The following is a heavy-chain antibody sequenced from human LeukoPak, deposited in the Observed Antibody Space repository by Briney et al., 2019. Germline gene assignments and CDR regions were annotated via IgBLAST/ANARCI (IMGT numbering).Heavy chain of an antibody. CDR3: VKDPCGGNCHSGAAGFKD. CDR1: GFTFSASG. D-gene: IGHD2-21*02. Sequence: GRSLRLSCAASGFTFSASGIHWVRQAPGKGLEWVALIWYDGTYKYYAESVKGRFTISRDNSENTLYLQMDSLRVEDTAIYYCVKDPCGGNCHSGAAGFKDWGQGILVTVSS. CDR2: IWYDGTYK. V-gene: IGHV3-33*06. J-gene: IGHJ4*02.